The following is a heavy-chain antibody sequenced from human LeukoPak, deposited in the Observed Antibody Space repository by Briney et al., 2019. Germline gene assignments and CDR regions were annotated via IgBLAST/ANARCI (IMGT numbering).Heavy chain of an antibody. Sequence: ASVKVSCKASDYTFTSYGISWVRQAPGQGLEWMGCISADNGDTNYAQNLQGRVTMTTDTSTSTAYMELRSLRSDDSAVYYCARTEIAVAGTGGDYYYYYGMDVWGQGTTVTVSS. D-gene: IGHD6-13*01. V-gene: IGHV1-18*01. CDR3: ARTEIAVAGTGGDYYYYYGMDV. CDR1: DYTFTSYG. J-gene: IGHJ6*02. CDR2: ISADNGDT.